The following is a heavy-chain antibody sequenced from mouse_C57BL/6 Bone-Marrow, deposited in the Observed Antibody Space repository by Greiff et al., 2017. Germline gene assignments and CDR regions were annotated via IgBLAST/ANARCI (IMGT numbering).Heavy chain of an antibody. V-gene: IGHV5S21*01. D-gene: IGHD3-2*02. CDR3: ARRGQLRLYYYAMDY. CDR2: ISSGGDYI. J-gene: IGHJ4*01. Sequence: EVKLVESGEGLVKPGGSLKLSCAASGFTFSSYAMSWVRQTPEKRLEWVAYISSGGDYIYYADTVKGRFTISRDNARNTLYLQMSRLKSEDTAMYYCARRGQLRLYYYAMDYWGQGTSVTVSS. CDR1: GFTFSSYA.